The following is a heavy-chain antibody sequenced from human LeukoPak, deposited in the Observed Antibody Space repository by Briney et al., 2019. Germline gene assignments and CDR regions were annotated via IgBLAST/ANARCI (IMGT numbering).Heavy chain of an antibody. V-gene: IGHV3-7*03. Sequence: AGALRLYSAAPGFTFISYWMNWARQAPGKGMEWVASINVHGNVNYYVHSVKAILTIYRDNAKTSVYLQMSNLRAEDTAGDCCARGGGLDVWGQGATVTVSS. CDR1: GFTFISYW. CDR3: ARGGGLDV. D-gene: IGHD3-16*01. J-gene: IGHJ6*02. CDR2: INVHGNVN.